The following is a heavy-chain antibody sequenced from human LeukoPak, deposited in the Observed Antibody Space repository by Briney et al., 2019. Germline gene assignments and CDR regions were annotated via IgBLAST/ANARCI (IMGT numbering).Heavy chain of an antibody. D-gene: IGHD2-15*01. Sequence: PSETLSLTCTVSGGSISSYYWSWIRQPPGKGLEWIGYIYYSGSTNYNPSLKSRVTISVDTSKNQFSLKLSSVTAADTAVYYCARDQGDCSGGSCYVWFDPWGQGTLVTVPS. V-gene: IGHV4-59*01. CDR2: IYYSGST. CDR3: ARDQGDCSGGSCYVWFDP. J-gene: IGHJ5*02. CDR1: GGSISSYY.